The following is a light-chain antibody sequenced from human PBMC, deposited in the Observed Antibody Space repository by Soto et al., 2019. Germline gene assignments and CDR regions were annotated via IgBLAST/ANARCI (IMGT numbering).Light chain of an antibody. CDR3: LQDNSYPRT. V-gene: IGKV1-6*02. J-gene: IGKJ1*01. CDR2: GTS. CDR1: QDIRNE. Sequence: AIQMTQSPSSMSASIGDRVTITCRASQDIRNEVGWYQERPGKAPKLLVYGTSYLESGVPSRFSGGDSGTDFTLTISSLQPEDFATYYCLQDNSYPRTFGQGTTVEI.